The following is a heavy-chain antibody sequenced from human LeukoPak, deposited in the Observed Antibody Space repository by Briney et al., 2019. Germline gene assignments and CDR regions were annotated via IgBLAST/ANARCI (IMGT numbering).Heavy chain of an antibody. Sequence: GGSLRLSCAASGFTFSSYGMHWVRQAPGKGLEWVAFIRYDGSNKYYADSVKGRFTISRDNAKNSLYLQMNSLRAEDTAVYYCARDDLHIAVAGTVDAFDIWGQGTMVTVSS. CDR1: GFTFSSYG. D-gene: IGHD6-19*01. J-gene: IGHJ3*02. CDR3: ARDDLHIAVAGTVDAFDI. CDR2: IRYDGSNK. V-gene: IGHV3-30*02.